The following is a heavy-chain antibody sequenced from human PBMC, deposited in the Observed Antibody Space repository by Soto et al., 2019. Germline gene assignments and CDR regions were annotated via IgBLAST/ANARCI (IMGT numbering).Heavy chain of an antibody. CDR1: GFTFSSYA. J-gene: IGHJ6*02. V-gene: IGHV3-30*04. CDR3: ASVDTAMPNPRDV. CDR2: ISYDGSNK. D-gene: IGHD5-18*01. Sequence: GGSLRPSCAASGFTFSSYAMHWVRQAPGKGLEWVAVISYDGSNKYYADSVKGRFTISRDNSKNTLYLQMNSLRAEDTAVYYCASVDTAMPNPRDVWGQGTTVTVSS.